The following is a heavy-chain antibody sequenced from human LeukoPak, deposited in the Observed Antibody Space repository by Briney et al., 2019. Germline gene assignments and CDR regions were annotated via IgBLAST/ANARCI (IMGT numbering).Heavy chain of an antibody. Sequence: GGSLRLSCAASGFTFSSYGVHWVRQAPGKGLEWVSFISCGESNKYYADSVKGRFTISRDNSKNTLYLQMNSLRAEDTAVYYCAKDLSPWIRIAASPGGYWGQGTPVTVSS. V-gene: IGHV3-30*02. CDR2: ISCGESNK. J-gene: IGHJ4*02. CDR1: GFTFSSYG. CDR3: AKDLSPWIRIAASPGGY. D-gene: IGHD6-13*01.